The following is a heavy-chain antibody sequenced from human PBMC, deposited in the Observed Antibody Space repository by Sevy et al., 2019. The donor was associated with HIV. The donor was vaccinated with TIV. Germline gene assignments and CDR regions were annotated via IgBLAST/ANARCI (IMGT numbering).Heavy chain of an antibody. Sequence: WGSLRLSCAASGFTFSSYSMNWVRQAPGKGLEWVSSISSSSSYIYYADSVKGRFTISRDNAKNSLYLQMNSLRAEDTAVYYCATYSSGWYGRMGYWGQGTLVTVSS. V-gene: IGHV3-21*01. CDR2: ISSSSSYI. CDR3: ATYSSGWYGRMGY. CDR1: GFTFSSYS. J-gene: IGHJ4*02. D-gene: IGHD6-19*01.